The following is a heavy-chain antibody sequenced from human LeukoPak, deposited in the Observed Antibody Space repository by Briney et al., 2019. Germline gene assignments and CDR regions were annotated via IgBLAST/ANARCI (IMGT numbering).Heavy chain of an antibody. D-gene: IGHD3-22*01. J-gene: IGHJ4*02. CDR3: ARHLYDSSGYVDC. Sequence: SETLSLTCAVSGYSINNDYYWGWIRQPPGKGLEWIGSIYHSGNTDYNPSLKSRVTISVDTSKNQFSLKLSSVTAADTAVYYCARHLYDSSGYVDCWGQGTLVTVSS. CDR2: IYHSGNT. V-gene: IGHV4-38-2*01. CDR1: GYSINNDYY.